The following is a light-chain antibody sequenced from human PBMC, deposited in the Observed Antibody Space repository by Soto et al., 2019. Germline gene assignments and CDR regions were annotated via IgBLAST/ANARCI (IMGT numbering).Light chain of an antibody. CDR3: CSYTDIALDVV. J-gene: IGLJ2*01. Sequence: QSVLTQPASVSGYPGQSITISCTGTSSDIGDYDYVSWYQQLPGKAPKLLIFDVTHRPSGVSDRCSGSKSGNTASLTISGVRPEDEADYYCCSYTDIALDVVFGEGTMLTV. CDR2: DVT. CDR1: SSDIGDYDY. V-gene: IGLV2-14*03.